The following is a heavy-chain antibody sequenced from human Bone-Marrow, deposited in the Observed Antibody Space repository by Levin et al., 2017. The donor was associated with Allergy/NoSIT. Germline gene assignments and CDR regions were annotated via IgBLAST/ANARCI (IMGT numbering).Heavy chain of an antibody. J-gene: IGHJ5*02. CDR3: ARRGYCSGRNCWRYNWFDP. Sequence: SGPTLVKPTQTLTLTCTFSGFSLSTSGVGVGWIRQPPGKALEWLALIYWDDDKRYSPSLKSRLTISKDTSKNQVVLTLTNMDPVDTAIYYCARRGYCSGRNCWRYNWFDPWGQGTLVTVSS. V-gene: IGHV2-5*02. CDR2: IYWDDDK. CDR1: GFSLSTSGVG. D-gene: IGHD2-15*01.